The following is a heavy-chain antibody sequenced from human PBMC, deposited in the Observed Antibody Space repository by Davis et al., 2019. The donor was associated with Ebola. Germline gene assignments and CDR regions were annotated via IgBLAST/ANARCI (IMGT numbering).Heavy chain of an antibody. Sequence: SETLSLTCTVSGASISSYYWGWIRQPPGKGLEWIGSIYYSGSTYYNPSLKSRVTISVDTSKNQFSLKLSSVTAADTAVYYCARGKYSSGWYRRYNWFDPWGQGTLVTVSS. J-gene: IGHJ5*02. D-gene: IGHD6-19*01. CDR2: IYYSGST. V-gene: IGHV4-39*07. CDR3: ARGKYSSGWYRRYNWFDP. CDR1: GASISSYY.